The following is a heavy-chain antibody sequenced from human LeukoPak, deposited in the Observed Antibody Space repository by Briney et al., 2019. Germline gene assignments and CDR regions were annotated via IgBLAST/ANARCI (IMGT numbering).Heavy chain of an antibody. Sequence: GASVKVSCKASGYTFTSYGISWVRQAPGQGLEWMGWISAYNGNTNYAQKLQGRVTMTTDTSTSTAYMELRSLRSDDTAVYYCARTYSSSWYARTPWYFDYWGQGTLVTVSS. CDR2: ISAYNGNT. D-gene: IGHD6-13*01. J-gene: IGHJ4*02. CDR1: GYTFTSYG. CDR3: ARTYSSSWYARTPWYFDY. V-gene: IGHV1-18*01.